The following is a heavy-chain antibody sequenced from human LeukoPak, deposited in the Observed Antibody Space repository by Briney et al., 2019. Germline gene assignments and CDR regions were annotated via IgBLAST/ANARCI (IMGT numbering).Heavy chain of an antibody. V-gene: IGHV4-39*01. Sequence: SETLSLTCTVSGGSISSSSYYWGWIRQPPGKGLEWIGSIYHSGSTYYNPSLKSRVTIAVETSKNQFSLKLSSVTAADTAVYYCAINYYGSGSYYNGMIDYWGQGTLVTVSS. J-gene: IGHJ4*02. CDR2: IYHSGST. CDR1: GGSISSSSYY. CDR3: AINYYGSGSYYNGMIDY. D-gene: IGHD3-10*01.